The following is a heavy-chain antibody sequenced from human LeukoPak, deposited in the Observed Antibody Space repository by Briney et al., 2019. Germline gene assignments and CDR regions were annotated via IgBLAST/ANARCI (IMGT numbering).Heavy chain of an antibody. CDR1: GASLSSGGYS. Sequence: SQTLSLTCVVSGASLSSGGYSWSWIRQPPGTGLEWIGCIYHSGGTHYNPSLKSRVTMSVDTSKNQISLNLNSMTAADTALYYCARDIWGSSTWGPGTLVTVSS. CDR3: ARDIWGSST. V-gene: IGHV4-30-2*01. D-gene: IGHD3-16*01. J-gene: IGHJ5*02. CDR2: IYHSGGT.